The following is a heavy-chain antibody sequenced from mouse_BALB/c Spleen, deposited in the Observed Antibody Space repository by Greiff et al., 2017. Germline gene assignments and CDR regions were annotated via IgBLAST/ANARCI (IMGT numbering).Heavy chain of an antibody. V-gene: IGHV3-2*02. Sequence: EVQLVESGPGLVKPSQSLSLTCTVTGYSITSDYAWNWIRQFPGNKLEWMGYISYSGSTSYNPSLKSRISITRDTSKNQFFLQLNSVTTEDTATYYCARDGTYYFDYWGQGTTLTVSS. J-gene: IGHJ2*01. CDR3: ARDGTYYFDY. CDR2: ISYSGST. CDR1: GYSITSDYA. D-gene: IGHD1-1*01.